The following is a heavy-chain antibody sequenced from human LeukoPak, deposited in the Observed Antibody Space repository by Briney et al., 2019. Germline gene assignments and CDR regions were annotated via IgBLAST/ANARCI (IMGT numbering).Heavy chain of an antibody. V-gene: IGHV3-30*04. CDR1: GFIFSNYA. CDR3: ARILTYYYGSGSQPPSDY. CDR2: ISSDGTIK. J-gene: IGHJ4*02. Sequence: GGSLRLSCAASGFIFSNYAMNWVRQAPGKGLEWVAVISSDGTIKYYADSVKGRFTISRDNSKNTLYLQMNSLRAEDTAVYYCARILTYYYGSGSQPPSDYWGQGTLVTVSS. D-gene: IGHD3-10*01.